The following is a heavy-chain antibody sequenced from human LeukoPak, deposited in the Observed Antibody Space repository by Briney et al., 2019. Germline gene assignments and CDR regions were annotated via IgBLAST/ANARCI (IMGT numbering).Heavy chain of an antibody. CDR3: ARNDVEMATIGVDY. CDR1: GYTFTSYY. Sequence: ASVKVSCKASGYTFTSYYMHWVRQATGQGLEWMGWMNPNSGNTGYAQKFQGRVTMTRNTSISTAYMELSSLRSEDTAVYYCARNDVEMATIGVDYWGQGTLVTVSS. CDR2: MNPNSGNT. J-gene: IGHJ4*02. D-gene: IGHD5-24*01. V-gene: IGHV1-8*02.